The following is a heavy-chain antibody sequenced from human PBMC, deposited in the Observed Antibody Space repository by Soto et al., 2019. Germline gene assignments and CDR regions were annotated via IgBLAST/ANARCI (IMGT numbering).Heavy chain of an antibody. CDR1: GFTFSSYS. D-gene: IGHD3-16*01. CDR2: ISASRTYI. J-gene: IGHJ4*02. Sequence: EVQLVESGGGLVQPGGSLRLSCAASGFTFSSYSMNWVRQAPGKGLEWVSSISASRTYIYYADSVRGRFTISRDNAENSLYLQMSSLRAEDTGLYYCVSEIWHGDPGFDYWGRGTLVTVSS. V-gene: IGHV3-21*01. CDR3: VSEIWHGDPGFDY.